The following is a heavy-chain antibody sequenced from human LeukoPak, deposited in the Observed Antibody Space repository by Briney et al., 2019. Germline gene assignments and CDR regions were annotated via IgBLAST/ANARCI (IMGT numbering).Heavy chain of an antibody. CDR2: INHSGST. CDR3: AKIYGSGSYKPHAFDI. J-gene: IGHJ3*02. Sequence: PSETLSLTCAVYGGSFSGYYWSWIRQPPGKGLEWIEEINHSGSTNYNPSLKSRVTISVDTSKNQFSLKLSSVTAADTAVYYCAKIYGSGSYKPHAFDIWGQGTMVTVSS. CDR1: GGSFSGYY. V-gene: IGHV4-34*01. D-gene: IGHD3-10*01.